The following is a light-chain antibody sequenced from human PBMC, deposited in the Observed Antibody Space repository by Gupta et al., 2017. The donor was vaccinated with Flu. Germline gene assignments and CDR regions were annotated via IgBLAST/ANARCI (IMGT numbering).Light chain of an antibody. CDR3: QQYYSTLWT. V-gene: IGKV4-1*01. CDR2: WAS. Sequence: VMTQSPDSLAVSLGERATINCKSSQSVLYSSNNKHYLAWYQQKPGQPPKLLIYWASTRESGVPDRFSGSGSGTDFTLTISSLQAEDVAVYYCQQYYSTLWTFGQGTKVEIK. CDR1: QSVLYSSNNKHY. J-gene: IGKJ1*01.